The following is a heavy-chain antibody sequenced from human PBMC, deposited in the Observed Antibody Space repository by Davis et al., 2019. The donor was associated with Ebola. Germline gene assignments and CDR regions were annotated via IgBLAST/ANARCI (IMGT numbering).Heavy chain of an antibody. V-gene: IGHV4-34*01. J-gene: IGHJ6*04. CDR3: ARGGVLWFGELVYYYYYGMDV. CDR1: GGSFSGYY. Sequence: SETLSLTCAVYGGSFSGYYWSWIRQPPGKGLEWIGEINHSGSTNYNPSLKSRVTISVDTSKNQFSLKLSSVTAADTAVYYCARGGVLWFGELVYYYYYGMDVWGKGTTVTVSS. D-gene: IGHD3-10*01. CDR2: INHSGST.